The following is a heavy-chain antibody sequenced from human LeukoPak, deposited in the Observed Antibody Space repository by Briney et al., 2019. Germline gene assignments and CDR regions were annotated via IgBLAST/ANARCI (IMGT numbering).Heavy chain of an antibody. Sequence: PVRTLRLSCAASGFTFRNFGMHWVRQAPCKELKSLALTSYDLFSKYFADSVRGRFTIFRENSKNSLFLQMDSLRAEDKAVYYCATSILSGFFFPDYWGQGTLVTVSS. V-gene: IGHV3-30*03. CDR2: TSYDLFSK. CDR3: ATSILSGFFFPDY. J-gene: IGHJ4*02. CDR1: GFTFRNFG. D-gene: IGHD3-9*01.